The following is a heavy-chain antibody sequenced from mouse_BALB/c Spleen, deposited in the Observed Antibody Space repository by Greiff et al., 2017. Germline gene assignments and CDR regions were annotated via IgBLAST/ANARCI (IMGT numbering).Heavy chain of an antibody. D-gene: IGHD2-14*01. Sequence: LQESGPGLVQPSQSLSITCTVSGFSLTSYGVHWVRQSPGKGLEWLGVIWSGGSTDYNAAFISRLSISKDNSKSQVFFKMNSLQANDTAIYYCARKNRYDGPAWFAYWGQGTLVTVSA. J-gene: IGHJ3*01. V-gene: IGHV2-2*02. CDR2: IWSGGST. CDR3: ARKNRYDGPAWFAY. CDR1: GFSLTSYG.